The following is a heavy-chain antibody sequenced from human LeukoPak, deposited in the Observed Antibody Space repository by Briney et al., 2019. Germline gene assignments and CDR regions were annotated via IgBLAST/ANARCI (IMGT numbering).Heavy chain of an antibody. CDR1: GGSISSYY. V-gene: IGHV4-59*01. CDR3: VRVVPAARWYFDL. D-gene: IGHD2-2*01. Sequence: SETLSLTCTVSGGSISSYYWSWIRQPPGKGLEWIGHIYYSGSTNYNPSLKSRVTISVDTSKNQFSLKLSSVTAADTAVYYCVRVVPAARWYFDLWGRGTLVTVSS. J-gene: IGHJ2*01. CDR2: IYYSGST.